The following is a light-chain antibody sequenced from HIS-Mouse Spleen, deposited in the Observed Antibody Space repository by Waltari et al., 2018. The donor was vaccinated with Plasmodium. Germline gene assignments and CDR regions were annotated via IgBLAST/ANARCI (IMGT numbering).Light chain of an antibody. CDR1: SRDVCGYHY. CDR3: SSYAGSNNLV. V-gene: IGLV2-8*01. J-gene: IGLJ2*01. CDR2: EVS. Sequence: QSALTQPPSPSGSPGPSVTIPCPGTSRDVCGYHYVSWYQQPPGKAPKLMIYEVSKRPSGVPDRFSGSKSGNTASLTVSGLQAEDEADYYCSSYAGSNNLVFGGGTKLTVL.